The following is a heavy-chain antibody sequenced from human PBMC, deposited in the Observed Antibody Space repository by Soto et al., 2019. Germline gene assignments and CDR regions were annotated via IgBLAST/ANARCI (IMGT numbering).Heavy chain of an antibody. CDR2: IWYDGSNK. Sequence: QVQLVESGGGVVQPGRSLRLSCAASGFTFSSYGMHWVRQAPGKGLEWVAVIWYDGSNKYYADSVKGRFTISRDNSKNTLYLQMNSLRAEDTAVYYCARAEIAAAGTVYGMDVWGQGTTVTVS. CDR1: GFTFSSYG. J-gene: IGHJ6*02. D-gene: IGHD6-13*01. V-gene: IGHV3-33*01. CDR3: ARAEIAAAGTVYGMDV.